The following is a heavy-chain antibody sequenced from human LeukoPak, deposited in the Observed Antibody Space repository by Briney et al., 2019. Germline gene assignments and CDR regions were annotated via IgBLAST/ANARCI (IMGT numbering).Heavy chain of an antibody. CDR1: GFTFSDYY. CDR3: AKVPRRPGGSQSVYYFDY. Sequence: GGSLRLSCAASGFTFSDYYMSWVRQAPGKGLEWVSAISGSGGSTYYADSVKGRFTISRDNSKNTLYLQMNSLRAEDTAVYYCAKVPRRPGGSQSVYYFDYWGQGTLVTVSS. D-gene: IGHD1-26*01. J-gene: IGHJ4*02. CDR2: ISGSGGST. V-gene: IGHV3-23*01.